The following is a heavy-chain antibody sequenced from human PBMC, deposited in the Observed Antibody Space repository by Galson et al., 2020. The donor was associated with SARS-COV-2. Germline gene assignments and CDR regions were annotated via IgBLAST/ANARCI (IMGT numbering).Heavy chain of an antibody. CDR2: IGTAGDT. Sequence: QAGGFLRLSCAASGFTFSSYDMHWVRQATGKGLEWVSAIGTAGDTYYPGSVKGRFTISRENAKNSLYLQMNSLRAGDTAVYYCARGDVITMVRGVIYYYYYGMDVWGQGTTVTISS. CDR3: ARGDVITMVRGVIYYYYYGMDV. J-gene: IGHJ6*02. V-gene: IGHV3-13*01. CDR1: GFTFSSYD. D-gene: IGHD3-10*01.